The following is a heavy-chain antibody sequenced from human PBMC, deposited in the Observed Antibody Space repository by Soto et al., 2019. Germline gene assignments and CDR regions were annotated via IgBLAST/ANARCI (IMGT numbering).Heavy chain of an antibody. V-gene: IGHV3-21*01. J-gene: IGHJ4*02. CDR3: ARQGYSGYPTLDY. CDR2: ISSSSSYI. D-gene: IGHD5-12*01. CDR1: GFTFSSHS. Sequence: GGSLRLSCAASGFTFSSHSMNWVRQAPGKGLEWVSSISSSSSYIYYADSVKGRFTISRDNAKNSLYLKMNSLRADDTAVYYCARQGYSGYPTLDYWGQGTLVTVSS.